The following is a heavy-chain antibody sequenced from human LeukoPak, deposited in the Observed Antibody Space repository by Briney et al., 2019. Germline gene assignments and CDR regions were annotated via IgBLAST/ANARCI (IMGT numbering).Heavy chain of an antibody. CDR2: VDPSGGNT. J-gene: IGHJ4*02. Sequence: ASVKVSCKASGYSSTSHYMHWVRQAPGQGLEWLGIVDPSGGNTSYAQIVQGRVTMTRDTSTSTVYMELSSLRSGDTAVYYCARSGTYYDFWSGQLYFDYWGQGTLVTVSS. D-gene: IGHD3-3*01. CDR3: ARSGTYYDFWSGQLYFDY. V-gene: IGHV1-46*01. CDR1: GYSSTSHY.